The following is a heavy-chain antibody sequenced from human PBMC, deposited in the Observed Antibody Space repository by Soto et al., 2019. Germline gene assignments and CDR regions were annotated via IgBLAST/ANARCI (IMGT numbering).Heavy chain of an antibody. D-gene: IGHD6-13*01. Sequence: SETLSLTCTVSGGSISSYYWSWIRQPPGKGLEWIGYIYYSGSTNYNPSLKSRVTISVDTSKNQFSLKLSSVTAADTAVYYCAREGLIPAAAPDAFDIWGQGTMVTVS. J-gene: IGHJ3*02. CDR3: AREGLIPAAAPDAFDI. V-gene: IGHV4-59*01. CDR1: GGSISSYY. CDR2: IYYSGST.